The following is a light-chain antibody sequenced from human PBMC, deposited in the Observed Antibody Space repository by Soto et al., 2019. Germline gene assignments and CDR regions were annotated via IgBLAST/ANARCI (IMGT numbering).Light chain of an antibody. CDR1: SSDIGAYDY. J-gene: IGLJ1*01. V-gene: IGLV2-14*01. CDR2: EVN. CDR3: CSSAPESTYV. Sequence: LTRAASLYGAPGQSITISCTKTSSDIGAYDYVSWFQQHPGKAPKLMISEVNNRPSGVSNRFSGSTSGNAASLTISGLQADDEADYFCCSSAPESTYVFGTGTKVTVL.